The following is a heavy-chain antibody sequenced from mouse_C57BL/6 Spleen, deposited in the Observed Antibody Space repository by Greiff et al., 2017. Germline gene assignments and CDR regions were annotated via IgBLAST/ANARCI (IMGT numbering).Heavy chain of an antibody. CDR2: ISYDGSN. V-gene: IGHV3-6*01. Sequence: EVKVEESGPGLVKPSQSLSLTCSVTGYSITSGYYWNWIRQFPGNKLEWMGYISYDGSNNYNPSLKNRISITRDTSKNQFFLKLNSVTTEDTATYYCAREGPYDYDGYFDVWGTGTTVTVSS. CDR1: GYSITSGYY. J-gene: IGHJ1*03. D-gene: IGHD2-4*01. CDR3: AREGPYDYDGYFDV.